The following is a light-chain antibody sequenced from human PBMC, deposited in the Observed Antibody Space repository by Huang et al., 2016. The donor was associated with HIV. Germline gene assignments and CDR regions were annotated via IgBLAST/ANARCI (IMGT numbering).Light chain of an antibody. Sequence: IVLTQSPGTLSLSPGERATLSCRAGTSVISNYLAWYQKKPGQDPRLLIYDASTSATGIPDRFSGSGSGTDFTLTISRLEPEDFAVYYCQQYGSSPLAFGGGTKVEIK. J-gene: IGKJ4*01. CDR2: DAS. CDR1: TSVISNY. V-gene: IGKV3-20*01. CDR3: QQYGSSPLA.